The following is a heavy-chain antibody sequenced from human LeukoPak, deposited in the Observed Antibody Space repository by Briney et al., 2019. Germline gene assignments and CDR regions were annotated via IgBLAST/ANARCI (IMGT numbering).Heavy chain of an antibody. CDR1: GGTFISYA. CDR2: IIPIFGTA. V-gene: IGHV1-69*05. D-gene: IGHD6-13*01. CDR3: AAGLRVAAAGTDDY. J-gene: IGHJ4*02. Sequence: SVKVSCKASGGTFISYAISWVRQAPGQGLEWMGGIIPIFGTANYAQKFQGRVTITTDESTSTAYMELSSLRSEDTAVYYCAAGLRVAAAGTDDYWGQGTLVTVSS.